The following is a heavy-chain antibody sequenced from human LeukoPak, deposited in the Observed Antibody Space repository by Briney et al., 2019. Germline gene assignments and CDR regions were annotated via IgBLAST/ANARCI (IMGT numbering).Heavy chain of an antibody. Sequence: SVKVSCKASGGTFSSYTINWVRQAPGQGLEWMGGIIPIFGTANYAQKFQGRVTITADESTSTAYMELSSLRSEDTAVYYCARVSAAAGTNWFDPWGQGTLVTVSS. CDR1: GGTFSSYT. CDR2: IIPIFGTA. V-gene: IGHV1-69*13. D-gene: IGHD6-13*01. J-gene: IGHJ5*02. CDR3: ARVSAAAGTNWFDP.